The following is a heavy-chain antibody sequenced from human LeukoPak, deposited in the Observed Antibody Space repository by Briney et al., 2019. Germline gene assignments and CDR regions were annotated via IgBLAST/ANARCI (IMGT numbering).Heavy chain of an antibody. Sequence: GGSLRLSCAASGFTFSSYAMHWVRQAPGKGLEWVAVIPYDGSNKYYADSVKGRFTISRDNSKNTLYLQMNSLRAEDTAVYYCARDLQRGITMVRGVPYYYYGMDVWGQGTTVTVSS. V-gene: IGHV3-30*04. CDR3: ARDLQRGITMVRGVPYYYYGMDV. CDR1: GFTFSSYA. D-gene: IGHD3-10*01. J-gene: IGHJ6*02. CDR2: IPYDGSNK.